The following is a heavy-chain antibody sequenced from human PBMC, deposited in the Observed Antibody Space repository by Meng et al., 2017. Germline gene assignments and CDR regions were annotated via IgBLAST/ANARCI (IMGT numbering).Heavy chain of an antibody. J-gene: IGHJ4*02. CDR3: AHRSSAWAFDS. V-gene: IGHV2-5*02. CDR1: GFSRSTGGVG. D-gene: IGHD7-27*01. Sequence: QISLKESGPTPVKPTQTLTLTCTVYGFSRSTGGVGVGWIRQPPGKALEWLALIYWDDDTRYSPSLKSRLSITKDTSKNQVFLTMTNMDPVDTATYYCAHRSSAWAFDSWGQGTLVTVSS. CDR2: IYWDDDT.